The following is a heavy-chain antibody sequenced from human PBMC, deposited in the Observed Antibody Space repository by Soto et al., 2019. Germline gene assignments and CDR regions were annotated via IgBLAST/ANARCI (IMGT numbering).Heavy chain of an antibody. V-gene: IGHV1-69*10. CDR2: IIPSDDRT. D-gene: IGHD1-1*01. Sequence: ASVKVSCKASGDAFKSYAIHWVRQAPGQGLEYMRRIIPSDDRTKYAQKFQGRLTLTADMYTSTVYMELSSLRSEDTAVYYCARDPPNDGGDDTFDYWGQGTKVTVSS. CDR1: GDAFKSYA. CDR3: ARDPPNDGGDDTFDY. J-gene: IGHJ4*02.